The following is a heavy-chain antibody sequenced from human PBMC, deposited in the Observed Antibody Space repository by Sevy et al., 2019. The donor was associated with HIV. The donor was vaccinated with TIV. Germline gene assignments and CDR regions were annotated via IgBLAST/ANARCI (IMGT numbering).Heavy chain of an antibody. V-gene: IGHV3-7*01. Sequence: GGSLRLSCAASGFTFSSYWMSWVRQAPGKGLEWVANIKQDGSERYYEDSVKGRFTISRDNTKNSLYLQMNSLRVEDKAVDYCARNSQNIVVVPAATINYYYSYYMDVWGKGTTVTVSS. D-gene: IGHD2-2*01. CDR2: IKQDGSER. J-gene: IGHJ6*03. CDR3: ARNSQNIVVVPAATINYYYSYYMDV. CDR1: GFTFSSYW.